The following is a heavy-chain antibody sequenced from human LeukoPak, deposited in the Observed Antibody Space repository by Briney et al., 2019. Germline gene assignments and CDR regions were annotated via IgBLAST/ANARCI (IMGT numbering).Heavy chain of an antibody. CDR3: VRTQNGNYYFDY. CDR1: GFTFSSYW. V-gene: IGHV3-74*01. J-gene: IGHJ4*02. D-gene: IGHD1-1*01. Sequence: PGGSLRLSCAASGFTFSSYWMHWVRQAPGKGLVWVSRINSDASSTTYADFVKGRFTISRGNAKNTLYLQMNSLRAEDTAVYYCVRTQNGNYYFDYWGQGTLVTVSS. CDR2: INSDASST.